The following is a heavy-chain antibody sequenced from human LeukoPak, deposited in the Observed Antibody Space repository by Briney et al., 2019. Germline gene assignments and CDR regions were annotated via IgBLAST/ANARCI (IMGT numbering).Heavy chain of an antibody. CDR3: AISIQAAAIPAFDY. V-gene: IGHV1-2*02. D-gene: IGHD6-25*01. CDR1: GNTFAGHN. Sequence: WASVNVSCKAPGNTFAGHNIHWMRQAPGQGLELMGWINPDRGGTDYARQFQGRVTMTSDTSIRAAYMELSSLVSEDSAVYFCAISIQAAAIPAFDYWGQGTLVTVSS. CDR2: INPDRGGT. J-gene: IGHJ4*02.